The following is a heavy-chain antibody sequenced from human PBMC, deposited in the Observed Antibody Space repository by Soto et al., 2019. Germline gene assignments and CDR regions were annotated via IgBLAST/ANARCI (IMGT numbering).Heavy chain of an antibody. V-gene: IGHV1-69*06. J-gene: IGHJ1*01. Sequence: ASVKVSCKASGGTFSSYAISWVRQAPGQGLEWMGGIIPIFGTANYAQKFQGRVTITADKSTSTAYMELSSLRSEDTAVYYCARAPVDTAMDEYFQHWGQGTLVTGSS. CDR2: IIPIFGTA. CDR3: ARAPVDTAMDEYFQH. CDR1: GGTFSSYA. D-gene: IGHD5-18*01.